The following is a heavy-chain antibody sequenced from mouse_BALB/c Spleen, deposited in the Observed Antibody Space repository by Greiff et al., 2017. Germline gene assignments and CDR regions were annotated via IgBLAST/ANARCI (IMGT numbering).Heavy chain of an antibody. CDR1: GYSFTGYY. J-gene: IGHJ3*01. CDR2: ISCYNGAT. CDR3: AGNYYGMAWFAY. V-gene: IGHV1S34*01. D-gene: IGHD1-1*01. Sequence: LVKTGASVKISCKASGYSFTGYYMHWVKQSHGKSLEWIGYISCYNGATSYNQKFKGKATFTVDTSSSTAYMQFNSLTSEDSAVYYCAGNYYGMAWFAYWGQGTLVTVSA.